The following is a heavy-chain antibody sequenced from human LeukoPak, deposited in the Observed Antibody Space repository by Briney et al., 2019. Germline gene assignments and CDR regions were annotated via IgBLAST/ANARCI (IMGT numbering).Heavy chain of an antibody. D-gene: IGHD5-24*01. J-gene: IGHJ4*02. CDR3: ARGGRWLQISIFDY. Sequence: SETLSLTCAVYGGSFSGYYWSWIRQPPGKGLEWIGEIYHSGSTNYNPSLKSRVTISVDTSKNQFSLKLSSVTAADTAVYYCARGGRWLQISIFDYWGRGTLVTVFS. V-gene: IGHV4-34*01. CDR1: GGSFSGYY. CDR2: IYHSGST.